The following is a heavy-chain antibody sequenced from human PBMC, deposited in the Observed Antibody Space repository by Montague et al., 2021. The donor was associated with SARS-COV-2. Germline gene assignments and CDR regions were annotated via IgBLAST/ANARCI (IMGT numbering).Heavy chain of an antibody. CDR2: VFYSGST. Sequence: SETLSLTCTLSGGSINSNYWSWIRQPPGKGLEWIGNVFYSGSTNYNPSLKSRVTISVDTSKNQFSLKVSSVTAADTAVYFCARDNGGDGVMDVWGQGTTVCVFS. V-gene: IGHV4-59*01. D-gene: IGHD4-17*01. J-gene: IGHJ6*01. CDR3: ARDNGGDGVMDV. CDR1: GGSINSNY.